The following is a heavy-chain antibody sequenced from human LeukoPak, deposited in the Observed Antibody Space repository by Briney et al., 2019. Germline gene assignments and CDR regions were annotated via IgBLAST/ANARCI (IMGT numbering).Heavy chain of an antibody. CDR1: GYTFTSYG. Sequence: ASVKVSCKASGYTFTSYGISWVRQAPGQGLEWMGWISAYNGNTNYAQKLQGRVTMPTDTSTSTAYMELRSLRSDDTAVYYCARPVVRCSSTSCYYALDYWGQGTLVTVSS. D-gene: IGHD2-2*01. J-gene: IGHJ4*02. CDR3: ARPVVRCSSTSCYYALDY. V-gene: IGHV1-18*01. CDR2: ISAYNGNT.